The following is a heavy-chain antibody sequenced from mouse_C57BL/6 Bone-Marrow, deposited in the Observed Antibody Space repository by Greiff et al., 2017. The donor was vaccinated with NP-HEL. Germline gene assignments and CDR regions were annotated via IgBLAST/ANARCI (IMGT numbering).Heavy chain of an antibody. D-gene: IGHD2-3*01. CDR2: IDPENGDT. Sequence: EVMLVESGAELVRPGASVKLSCTASGFNIKDDYMHWVKQRPEQGLEWIGWIDPENGDTEYASKFQGKATITADTSSNTAYLQLSSLTSEDTAVYYCTTWLLGYWGQGTTLTVSS. CDR1: GFNIKDDY. J-gene: IGHJ2*01. CDR3: TTWLLGY. V-gene: IGHV14-4*01.